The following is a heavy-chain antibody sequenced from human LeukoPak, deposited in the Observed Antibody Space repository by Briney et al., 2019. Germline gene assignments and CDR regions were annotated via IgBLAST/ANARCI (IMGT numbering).Heavy chain of an antibody. J-gene: IGHJ4*02. D-gene: IGHD1/OR15-1a*01. V-gene: IGHV4-59*01. CDR2: IYYSGSSGST. CDR1: GGSISNYH. CDR3: ARWNSGGDY. Sequence: SETLSLTCSVSGGSISNYHWSWIRQPPGKGLEWIGYIYYSGSSGSTNYNPSLKGRVTISVDASKNQFSLNLSSVTAADTAVYYCARWNSGGDYWGQGTLVTVSS.